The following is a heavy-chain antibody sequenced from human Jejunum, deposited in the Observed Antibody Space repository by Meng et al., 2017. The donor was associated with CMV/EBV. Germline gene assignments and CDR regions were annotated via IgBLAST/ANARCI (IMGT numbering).Heavy chain of an antibody. J-gene: IGHJ6*02. CDR1: GSVTVFHY. CDR2: VSYNGNT. CDR3: ARGWADIRFSGAMDV. V-gene: IGHV4-59*02. Sequence: GSVTVFHYGSWVRQPPGKGLEWIAYVSYNGNTNYNRSLKGRVSVSSDAAKNQFYLRLASATTADTAVYYCARGWADIRFSGAMDVWGQGTTVTVSS. D-gene: IGHD3-3*01.